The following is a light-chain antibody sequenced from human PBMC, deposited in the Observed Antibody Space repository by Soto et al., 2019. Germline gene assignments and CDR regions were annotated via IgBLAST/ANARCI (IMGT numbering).Light chain of an antibody. CDR3: QHYGVSPRVT. V-gene: IGKV3-20*01. CDR2: GAS. J-gene: IGKJ3*01. Sequence: EIVLTQSPGTLSLSPGERATLACRTSQTINSNYLAWYQQKVGQAPRLLIHGASSRATGIPDRFSGSGSGTEFTLTISKLEPEDFAVYYCQHYGVSPRVTFGPGTKVDI. CDR1: QTINSNY.